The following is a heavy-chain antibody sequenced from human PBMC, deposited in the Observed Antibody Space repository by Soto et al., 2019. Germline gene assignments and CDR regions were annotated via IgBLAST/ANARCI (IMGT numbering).Heavy chain of an antibody. V-gene: IGHV4-34*01. CDR1: GGSFTGYY. CDR2: VSHRGST. D-gene: IGHD6-13*01. J-gene: IGHJ4*02. Sequence: ASETLSLTCAVNGGSFTGYYGCWIRQSPGKGLEWIGEVSHRGSTNYNPSLKSRVTISIDTSKNQFSLKLNSVTAADTGMYYCARNGGSTWYYFDSWGQGTVVTVSS. CDR3: ARNGGSTWYYFDS.